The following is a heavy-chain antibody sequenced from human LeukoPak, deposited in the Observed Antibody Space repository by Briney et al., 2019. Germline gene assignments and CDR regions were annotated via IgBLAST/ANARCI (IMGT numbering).Heavy chain of an antibody. CDR1: GGSISIGCYY. D-gene: IGHD3-10*01. J-gene: IGHJ4*02. V-gene: IGHV4-31*03. CDR3: ARHGSGPFYYFDY. CDR2: FYYSENP. Sequence: PSQTLSLTCTVSGGSISIGCYYWSSIPQHPGKGLEWIGYFYYSENPYYNPSRQGRLNIAVDTPNNQFSLKLTAMTASDTAVYYRARHGSGPFYYFDYWGQGTLVTVSS.